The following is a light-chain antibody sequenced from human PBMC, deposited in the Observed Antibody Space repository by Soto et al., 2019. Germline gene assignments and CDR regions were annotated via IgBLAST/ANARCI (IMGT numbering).Light chain of an antibody. J-gene: IGKJ1*01. V-gene: IGKV3-15*01. CDR1: QSVGSN. CDR3: QEYDNWT. Sequence: DILMTQSPATLSVSPGERATLSCRASQSVGSNLAWYQHKPGQAPRLLIYGASTRATGVPARFSGSGSGTEFTLTISSLQSEYFAVYYCQEYDNWTFGQGTKVELK. CDR2: GAS.